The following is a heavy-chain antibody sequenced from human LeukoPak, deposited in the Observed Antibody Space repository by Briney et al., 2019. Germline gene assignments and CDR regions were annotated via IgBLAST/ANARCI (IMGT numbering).Heavy chain of an antibody. D-gene: IGHD3-10*01. V-gene: IGHV3-30*02. Sequence: SGGSLRLSCAASGFTFSSYGMHWVRQAPGKGLEWVAFIRYDGSNKYYADSVKGRFTISRDNSKNTLYLQMGSLRAEDMAVYYCARVKYYGSGSYYNAVDYWGQGTLVTVSS. CDR3: ARVKYYGSGSYYNAVDY. CDR1: GFTFSSYG. J-gene: IGHJ4*02. CDR2: IRYDGSNK.